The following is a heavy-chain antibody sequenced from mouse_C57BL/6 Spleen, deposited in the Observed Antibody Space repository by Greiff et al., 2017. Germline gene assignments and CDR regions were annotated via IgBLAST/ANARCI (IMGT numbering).Heavy chain of an antibody. CDR3: AREHGSSYGFAY. CDR2: ISYDGSN. V-gene: IGHV3-6*01. CDR1: GYSITSGYY. D-gene: IGHD1-1*01. J-gene: IGHJ3*01. Sequence: DVQLQESGPGLVKPSQSLSLTCSVTGYSITSGYYWNWIRQFPGNKLEWMGYISYDGSNNYNPSLKNRISITRDTSKNQFFLKLNSVTTEDTATYYCAREHGSSYGFAYWGQGTLVTVSA.